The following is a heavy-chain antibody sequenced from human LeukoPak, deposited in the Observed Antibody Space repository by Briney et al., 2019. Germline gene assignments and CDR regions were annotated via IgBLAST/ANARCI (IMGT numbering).Heavy chain of an antibody. Sequence: ASVKVSCKASGYTFTGYYMHWVRQAPGQGLEWRGRINPNSGGTNYAQKFQGRVTMTRDTSISTAYMELSRLRSDDTAVYYCARDETGGSQNFDYWGQGTLVTVSS. V-gene: IGHV1-2*06. CDR2: INPNSGGT. J-gene: IGHJ4*02. CDR3: ARDETGGSQNFDY. D-gene: IGHD1-26*01. CDR1: GYTFTGYY.